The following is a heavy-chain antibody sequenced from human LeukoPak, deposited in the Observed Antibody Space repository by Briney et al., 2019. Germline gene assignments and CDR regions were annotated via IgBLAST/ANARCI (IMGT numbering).Heavy chain of an antibody. D-gene: IGHD3-10*01. Sequence: SETLSLTCTVSGGSISSYYWSWIRQPPGKGLEWIGYIYYSGSTDYNPSLRSRVTISVDTSKNQFSLKLSSVTAADTAVYFCAKWPGRSLWFGESGDYYFEYWGQGTLVTVSS. J-gene: IGHJ4*02. CDR3: AKWPGRSLWFGESGDYYFEY. CDR1: GGSISSYY. CDR2: IYYSGST. V-gene: IGHV4-59*08.